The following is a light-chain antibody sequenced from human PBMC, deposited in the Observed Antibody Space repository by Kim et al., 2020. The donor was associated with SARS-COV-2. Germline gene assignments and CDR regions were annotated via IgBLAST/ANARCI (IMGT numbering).Light chain of an antibody. Sequence: QSALTQPASVSGSPGQSITISCIGTSSDVGSHNFVSWYQQNPGKAPKHMIYDVTKRPSGVSDRFSGSKSGNTASLTISGLQAEDEAHYYCSSYTSSNTVVSGGGTKVTVL. CDR3: SSYTSSNTVV. CDR2: DVT. J-gene: IGLJ2*01. V-gene: IGLV2-14*03. CDR1: SSDVGSHNF.